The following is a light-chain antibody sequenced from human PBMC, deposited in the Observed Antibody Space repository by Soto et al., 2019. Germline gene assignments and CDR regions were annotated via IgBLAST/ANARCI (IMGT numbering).Light chain of an antibody. V-gene: IGLV1-40*01. CDR2: GNS. Sequence: QSALTQPTSVSGAPGQRVTISCTGSSSNIGAGYDVHWYQQLPATAPKLLIYGNSNRPSGVPDRFSASKSGTSASLAITGLQAEDEADYYCQSYDSSLSGYVFGTGTKVTVL. J-gene: IGLJ1*01. CDR3: QSYDSSLSGYV. CDR1: SSNIGAGYD.